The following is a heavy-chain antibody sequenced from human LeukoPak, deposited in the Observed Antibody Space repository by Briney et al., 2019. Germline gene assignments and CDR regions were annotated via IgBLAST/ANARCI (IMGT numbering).Heavy chain of an antibody. J-gene: IGHJ4*02. D-gene: IGHD5-18*01. CDR2: IRYDGSNK. CDR3: AKDLARYSYGYALDY. V-gene: IGHV3-30*02. CDR1: GFTFSSYG. Sequence: SGGSLRLSCAASGFTFSSYGMHWVRQAPGKGLEWVAFIRYDGSNKYYADSVKGRFTISRDNSKNTLYLQMNSLRAEDTAVYYCAKDLARYSYGYALDYWGQGTLVTVSS.